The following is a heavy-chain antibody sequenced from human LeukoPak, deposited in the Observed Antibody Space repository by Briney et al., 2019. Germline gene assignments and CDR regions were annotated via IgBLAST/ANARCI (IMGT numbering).Heavy chain of an antibody. CDR2: TRNKPIGYTT. Sequence: GGSLRLSCAASGFSLTDHYMDWVRQAPGKGLEWVGRTRNKPIGYTTDYGTSVKGRFIVSRDDSENSLYLQMNGLKTEDTAVYYCVRGRHGDYFDYWGQGTLVTVSS. CDR3: VRGRHGDYFDY. D-gene: IGHD4-17*01. V-gene: IGHV3-72*01. J-gene: IGHJ4*02. CDR1: GFSLTDHY.